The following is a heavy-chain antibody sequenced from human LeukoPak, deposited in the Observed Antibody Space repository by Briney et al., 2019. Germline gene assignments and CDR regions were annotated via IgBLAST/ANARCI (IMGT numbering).Heavy chain of an antibody. Sequence: GGSLRLSCAASGFTFSNYAMNWVRQAPGKGLEWVSGISGSGGSTYYADSVKGRFTISRNNSKNTLYLQMNSLRAEDTAVYYCAKANYYDSSGYTDYWGQGTLVTVSS. CDR2: ISGSGGST. CDR3: AKANYYDSSGYTDY. V-gene: IGHV3-23*01. CDR1: GFTFSNYA. D-gene: IGHD3-22*01. J-gene: IGHJ4*02.